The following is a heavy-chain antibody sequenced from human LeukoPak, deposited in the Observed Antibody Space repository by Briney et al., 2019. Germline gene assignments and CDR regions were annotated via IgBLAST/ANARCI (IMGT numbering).Heavy chain of an antibody. CDR1: GFTFSTYW. J-gene: IGHJ4*02. D-gene: IGHD5-12*01. CDR3: ARGPSGYHNT. V-gene: IGHV3-74*01. CDR2: INSDGSST. Sequence: GGSLRLSCAASGFTFSTYWMNWVRQPPGKGLVWVSRINSDGSSTTYADSVMGRFTISRDNSKNTLYLQMNSLRAEDTAVYYCARGPSGYHNTGGQGTLVTVSS.